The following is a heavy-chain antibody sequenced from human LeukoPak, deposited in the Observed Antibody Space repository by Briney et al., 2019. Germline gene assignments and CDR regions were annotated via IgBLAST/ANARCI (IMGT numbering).Heavy chain of an antibody. V-gene: IGHV5-51*01. CDR1: GYSFSNYW. CDR2: IYPGGSET. J-gene: IGHJ4*02. CDR3: ARASRDGYNQNFDH. D-gene: IGHD5-24*01. Sequence: GESLKISCKGLGYSFSNYWSAWVRKMPGKGLEWMGIIYPGGSETRYDPSFQGQVTISADVSTSTAYLQWSSLRASDTAMYYCARASRDGYNQNFDHWGQGTLVTVSS.